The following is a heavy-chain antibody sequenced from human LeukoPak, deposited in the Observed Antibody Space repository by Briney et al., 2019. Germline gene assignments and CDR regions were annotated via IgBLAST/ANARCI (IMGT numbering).Heavy chain of an antibody. V-gene: IGHV1-69*05. CDR1: GGTFCSYV. J-gene: IGHJ5*02. Sequence: SVKVSCKASGGTFCSYVISWVRQAPGQGLEWMGRIIPIFGTANYAQKFQGRVTITTDESTSTAYMELSSLRSEDTAVYYCARDLVVVVPAAMTPGGWFDPWGQGTLVIVSS. CDR3: ARDLVVVVPAAMTPGGWFDP. D-gene: IGHD2-2*01. CDR2: IIPIFGTA.